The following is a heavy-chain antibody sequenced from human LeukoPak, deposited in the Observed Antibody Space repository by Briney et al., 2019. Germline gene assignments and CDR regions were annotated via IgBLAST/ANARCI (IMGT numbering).Heavy chain of an antibody. J-gene: IGHJ1*01. CDR3: ARAYGSGSYHRGYFQH. V-gene: IGHV1-3*01. CDR2: INAGNGNT. CDR1: GYTFTSDA. D-gene: IGHD3-10*01. Sequence: ASVNVSCKASGYTFTSDAMHWVRQATGQRLERMGWINAGNGNTKYSQKFQGRVTITRDTSASTAYMELSSLRSEDTAVYYCARAYGSGSYHRGYFQHWGQGTLVTVSS.